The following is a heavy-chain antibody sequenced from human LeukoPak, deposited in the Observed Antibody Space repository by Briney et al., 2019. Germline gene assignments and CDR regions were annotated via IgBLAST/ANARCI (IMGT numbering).Heavy chain of an antibody. Sequence: SQTLSLTCTVSGGSISSGGYYWSWIRQHPGKGLEWIGYIYYSGSTYYNPSLKSRVTISVDTSKNQFSLKLSSVTAADTAVYYSARTGPTYYYDSRPRAFDIWGQGTMVTVSS. D-gene: IGHD3-22*01. V-gene: IGHV4-31*03. CDR3: ARTGPTYYYDSRPRAFDI. CDR1: GGSISSGGYY. CDR2: IYYSGST. J-gene: IGHJ3*02.